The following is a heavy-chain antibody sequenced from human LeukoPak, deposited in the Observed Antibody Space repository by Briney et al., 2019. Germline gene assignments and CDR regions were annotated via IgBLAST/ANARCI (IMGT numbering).Heavy chain of an antibody. CDR2: IRYDGSNK. CDR1: GFTFSSYG. CDR3: ARGYYYGSGSRGSWYMDV. V-gene: IGHV3-30*02. Sequence: PGGSLRLSCAASGFTFSSYGMYWVRQAPGKGLEWVAFIRYDGSNKYYADSVKGRFTVSRDNSKNTLYLQMNSLRAEDTAVYYCARGYYYGSGSRGSWYMDVWGKGTTVTISS. D-gene: IGHD3-10*01. J-gene: IGHJ6*03.